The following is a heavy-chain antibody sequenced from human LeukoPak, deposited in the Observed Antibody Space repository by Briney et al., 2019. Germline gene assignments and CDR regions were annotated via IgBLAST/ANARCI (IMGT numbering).Heavy chain of an antibody. Sequence: GESLNISCKGSGYSFTSYWIGWVRHMPGKGLEWMGIIYPGDSDTRYSPSFQGQVTISADKSISTAYLQWSSLKASDTAMYYCARHVGATPGDYYYYMDVWGKGTTVTVS. CDR2: IYPGDSDT. D-gene: IGHD1-26*01. J-gene: IGHJ6*03. V-gene: IGHV5-51*01. CDR3: ARHVGATPGDYYYYMDV. CDR1: GYSFTSYW.